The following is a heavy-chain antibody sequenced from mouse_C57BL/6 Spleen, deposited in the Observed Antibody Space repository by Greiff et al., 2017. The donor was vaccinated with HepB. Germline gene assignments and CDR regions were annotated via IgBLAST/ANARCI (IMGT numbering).Heavy chain of an antibody. Sequence: VQLQQPGAELVRPGTSVKLSCKASGYTFTSYWMHWVKQRPGQGLEWIGVIDPSDSYTNYNQKFKGKATLTVDTSSSTAYMQLSSLTSEDSAVYYCARYALYYFDYWGQGTTLTVSS. CDR1: GYTFTSYW. CDR3: ARYALYYFDY. J-gene: IGHJ2*01. V-gene: IGHV1-59*01. CDR2: IDPSDSYT.